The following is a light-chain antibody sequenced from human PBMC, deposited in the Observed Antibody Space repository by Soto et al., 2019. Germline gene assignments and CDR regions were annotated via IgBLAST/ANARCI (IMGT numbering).Light chain of an antibody. V-gene: IGKV1-6*01. CDR1: QGIGNA. CDR2: GAS. Sequence: AIQMTQSPASLSASVGHRVTISCRASQGIGNALVCYQQKPGKPPKVLIYGASNLQSGVPPRFSGSGSGTDFTLAISSLQAEDSATYYCLHDINYPWTFGQGTKVEIK. CDR3: LHDINYPWT. J-gene: IGKJ1*01.